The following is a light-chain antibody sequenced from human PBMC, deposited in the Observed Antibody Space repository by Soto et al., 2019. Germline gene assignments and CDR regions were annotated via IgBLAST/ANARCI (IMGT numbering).Light chain of an antibody. CDR3: QQYNNWPYT. J-gene: IGKJ2*01. Sequence: EIVMTQSPATLSVSPGERATLSCRASQSISSNLAWYQQKPGQAPRLLIYGASTRATDIPARFSGSGSGTEFTLTISSLQSEDFAAYYCQQYNNWPYTFGQGTKLEIK. CDR1: QSISSN. CDR2: GAS. V-gene: IGKV3-15*01.